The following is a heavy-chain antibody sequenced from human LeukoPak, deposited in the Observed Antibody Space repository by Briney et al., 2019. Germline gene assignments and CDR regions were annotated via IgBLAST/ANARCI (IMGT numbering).Heavy chain of an antibody. CDR1: GFTFNSYW. J-gene: IGHJ4*02. D-gene: IGHD7-27*01. Sequence: GGSLRLPCTASGFTFNSYWMSWVRQAPGKGLEWVANINPGGRDTYYVESVRGRFTISRDNAKNSLFLQMNSLRAEDTAVYYCATHLNWGWDYWGQGSLVTVSS. V-gene: IGHV3-7*01. CDR3: ATHLNWGWDY. CDR2: INPGGRDT.